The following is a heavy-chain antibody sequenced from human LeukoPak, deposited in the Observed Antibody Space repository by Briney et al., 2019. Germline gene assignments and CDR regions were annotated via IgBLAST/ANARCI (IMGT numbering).Heavy chain of an antibody. V-gene: IGHV1-2*02. CDR2: INPNSGGT. Sequence: ASVKVSCKASGYTFTGYYMHWVRQAPGQGLEWMGWINPNSGGTNYAQKFQGRVTMTRDTSISTAYMELSRLRSDDTAVYCCARDIQLWYKDYYYYGMDVWGQGTTVTVSS. CDR3: ARDIQLWYKDYYYYGMDV. D-gene: IGHD5-18*01. CDR1: GYTFTGYY. J-gene: IGHJ6*02.